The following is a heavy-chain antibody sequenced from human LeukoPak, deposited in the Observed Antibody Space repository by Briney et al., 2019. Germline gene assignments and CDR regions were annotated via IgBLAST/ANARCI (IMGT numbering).Heavy chain of an antibody. CDR1: GFNFDDYA. V-gene: IGHV3-9*01. Sequence: GRSLRLSCVASGFNFDDYAMHWVRQAPGKGLEWVSGISWNNGSIGYAVSVKGRFTISRDSVKKSLYLQMNSLRPEDTAFYYCARDREVLPEGEIDFWGQGILVTVSS. D-gene: IGHD2-21*01. CDR3: ARDREVLPEGEIDF. J-gene: IGHJ4*02. CDR2: ISWNNGSI.